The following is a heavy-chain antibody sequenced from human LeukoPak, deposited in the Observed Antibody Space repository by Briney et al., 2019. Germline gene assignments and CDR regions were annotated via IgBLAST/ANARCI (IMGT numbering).Heavy chain of an antibody. J-gene: IGHJ4*02. CDR3: ARGQGGYDYGYFDY. Sequence: GGSLRLSCATSAFTFRSYGMHWVRQAPDKGLEWVAFIRYDGSNKYYADSVKGRFTISRDNSKNTLYLQMNSLRAEDTAVYYCARGQGGYDYGYFDYWGQGTLVTVSS. D-gene: IGHD5-12*01. CDR2: IRYDGSNK. V-gene: IGHV3-30*02. CDR1: AFTFRSYG.